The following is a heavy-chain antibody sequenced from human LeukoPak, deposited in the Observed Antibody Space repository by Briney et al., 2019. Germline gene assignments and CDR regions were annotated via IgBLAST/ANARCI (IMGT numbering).Heavy chain of an antibody. CDR2: INPNSGDT. V-gene: IGHV1-2*02. CDR3: ARYLGGYGPDY. J-gene: IGHJ4*02. Sequence: ASVKVSCKTSGYTFSDYYIHWIRQAPGQGLEWVGWINPNSGDTDYAQKFQGRVTVTRDTSISTAYMELRSLRSDDTAVYYCARYLGGYGPDYWGQGTLVTVSS. D-gene: IGHD2-15*01. CDR1: GYTFSDYY.